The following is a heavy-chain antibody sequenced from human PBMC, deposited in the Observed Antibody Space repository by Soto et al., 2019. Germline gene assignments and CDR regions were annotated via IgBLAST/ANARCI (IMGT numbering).Heavy chain of an antibody. Sequence: EVQLVESGGGLVQPGRSLRLSCAASGFTFDDYAMHWVRQAPGKGLEWVSGITWNTHKIAYADSVEGRFTISRDNAKNSLYLQMNSLGAEDTALYYCAKDRVRGRFGEASFDAWGQGTLVTVSS. CDR1: GFTFDDYA. CDR3: AKDRVRGRFGEASFDA. V-gene: IGHV3-9*01. D-gene: IGHD3-10*01. CDR2: ITWNTHKI. J-gene: IGHJ3*01.